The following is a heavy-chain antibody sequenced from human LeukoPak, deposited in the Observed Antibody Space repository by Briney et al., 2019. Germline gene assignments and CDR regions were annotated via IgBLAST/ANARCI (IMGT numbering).Heavy chain of an antibody. CDR1: GGSISSSSYY. D-gene: IGHD4-17*01. V-gene: IGHV4-39*02. CDR3: ARDRTTVTSQWYFDL. CDR2: VYPTGNT. Sequence: PSETLSLTCTVSGGSISSSSYYWGWIRQSPGKGLEWIGSVYPTGNTYYNPSLQSRVTITVDMSKNQFSLKLTSVTAADTAFYFCARDRTTVTSQWYFDLWGRGTLVTVSS. J-gene: IGHJ2*01.